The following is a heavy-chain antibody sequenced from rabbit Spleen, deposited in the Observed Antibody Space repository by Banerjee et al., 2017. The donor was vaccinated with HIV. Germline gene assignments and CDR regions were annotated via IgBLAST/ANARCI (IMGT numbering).Heavy chain of an antibody. D-gene: IGHD8-1*01. V-gene: IGHV1S45*01. CDR2: AYAGSSGST. CDR3: ARDAGTSFSTYGMDL. Sequence: QEQLVESGGGLVKPEGSLKLSCTASGFSFSNKAVMCWVRQAPGKGLEWVACAYAGSSGSTYSATWAKGRFTISKTSSTTVTLQMTSLSAADTATYFCARDAGTSFSTYGMDLWGQGTLVTVS. J-gene: IGHJ6*01. CDR1: GFSFSNKAV.